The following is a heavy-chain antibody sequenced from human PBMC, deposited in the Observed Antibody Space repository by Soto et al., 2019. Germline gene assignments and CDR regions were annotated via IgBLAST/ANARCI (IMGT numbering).Heavy chain of an antibody. D-gene: IGHD3-16*02. CDR3: ARLYDYVWGTYREGYCDF. J-gene: IGHJ4*02. CDR1: KFLLSTSGVG. CDR2: VYWNDDK. V-gene: IGHV2-5*01. Sequence: QITLKESGPTLVKPTETLTLTCSFSKFLLSTSGVGVGWIRQPPGKALEWLALVYWNDDKRYSPSLRSRLTITKDTSKIQVVLTMTNMDPVDTATFYCARLYDYVWGTYREGYCDFWGQGILVTVSS.